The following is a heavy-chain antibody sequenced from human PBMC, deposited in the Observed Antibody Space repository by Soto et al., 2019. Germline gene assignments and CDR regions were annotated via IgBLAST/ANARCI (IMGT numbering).Heavy chain of an antibody. CDR2: INSDGSST. V-gene: IGHV3-74*01. CDR3: ARVNSGSYPFTY. CDR1: GFTFSDYW. J-gene: IGHJ4*02. Sequence: GGSLRLSCAASGFTFSDYWIHWVRQAPGRGLVWVSRINSDGSSTSYADSEKGRFTISRDNAKNTLYLQMNSLRVEDTAVYYCARVNSGSYPFTYWGQGTLVTVSS. D-gene: IGHD1-26*01.